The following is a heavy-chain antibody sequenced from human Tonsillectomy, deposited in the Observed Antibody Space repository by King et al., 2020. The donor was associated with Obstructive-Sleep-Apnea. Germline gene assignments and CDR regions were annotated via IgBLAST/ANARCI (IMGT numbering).Heavy chain of an antibody. V-gene: IGHV3-23*04. D-gene: IGHD3-10*01. CDR1: GLTFSSYA. CDR3: AKYGQTQCFDY. Sequence: EVQLVESGGGLVQPGGSLRLSCAASGLTFSSYAMSWVRQAPGEGLEWFSAISGSGGGPYYSDSVKGRFTISRDNSKNTLYLQMNSLRAEDTAVYYCAKYGQTQCFDYWGQGTLVTVSS. CDR2: ISGSGGGP. J-gene: IGHJ4*02.